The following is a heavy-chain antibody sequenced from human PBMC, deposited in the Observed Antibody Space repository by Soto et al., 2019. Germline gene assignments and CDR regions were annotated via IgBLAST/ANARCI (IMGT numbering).Heavy chain of an antibody. CDR2: INWNDDK. Sequence: QITLKESGPTLVKPTQTLTLTCTFSGFSLTTGGVSVGWIRQSPGKALEWLASINWNDDKRYSPSLKSRVTITKDNSKKQVVLTLTNVDPVDTATYFCSQRVGSLGSVDYWGQGTLVTVAS. CDR1: GFSLTTGGVS. D-gene: IGHD3-10*01. V-gene: IGHV2-5*01. J-gene: IGHJ4*02. CDR3: SQRVGSLGSVDY.